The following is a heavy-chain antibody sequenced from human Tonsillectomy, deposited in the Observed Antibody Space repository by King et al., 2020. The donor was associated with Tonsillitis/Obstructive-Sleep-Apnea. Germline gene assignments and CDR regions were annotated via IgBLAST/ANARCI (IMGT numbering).Heavy chain of an antibody. CDR1: GGSFSGYY. Sequence: VQLQQWGAGLLKPSETLSLTCAVYGGSFSGYYWSWIRQPPGKGLEWIGEINHSGSTNYNPSLKSRVTISVDTSENQFSLKLSSVTAADTAVYYCARGRKGPYYYYYMDVWGKGTTVTVSS. V-gene: IGHV4-34*01. CDR3: ARGRKGPYYYYYMDV. CDR2: INHSGST. J-gene: IGHJ6*03.